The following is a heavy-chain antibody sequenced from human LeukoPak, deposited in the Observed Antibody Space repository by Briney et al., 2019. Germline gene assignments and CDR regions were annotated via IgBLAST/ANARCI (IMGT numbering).Heavy chain of an antibody. D-gene: IGHD2-2*01. J-gene: IGHJ5*02. CDR2: IYSGGST. V-gene: IGHV3-NL1*01. CDR1: GFTSSSYG. Sequence: GGSLRLSCAASGFTSSSYGMHWVRQAPGKGLEWVSVIYSGGSTYYADSVKGRFTISRDNSKNTLYLQMNSLRAEDTAVYYCARVVPAATNWFDPWGQGTLVTVSS. CDR3: ARVVPAATNWFDP.